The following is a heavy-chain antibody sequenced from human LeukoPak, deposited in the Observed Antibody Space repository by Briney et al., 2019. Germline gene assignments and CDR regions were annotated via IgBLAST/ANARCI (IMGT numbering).Heavy chain of an antibody. CDR1: GGSFSGYY. D-gene: IGHD3-3*01. CDR3: ARGIGVVIYWGAPPDYYMDV. V-gene: IGHV4-34*01. Sequence: SETLSLTCAVYGGSFSGYYWSWIRQPPGKGLEWIGEINHSGSTNYNPSLKSRVTISVDTSKNQFSLKLSSVTAADTAVYYCARGIGVVIYWGAPPDYYMDVWGKGTTVTVSS. J-gene: IGHJ6*03. CDR2: INHSGST.